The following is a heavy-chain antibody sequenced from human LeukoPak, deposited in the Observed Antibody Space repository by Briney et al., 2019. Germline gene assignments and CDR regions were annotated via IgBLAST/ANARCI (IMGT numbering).Heavy chain of an antibody. CDR2: MTRSSAI. CDR1: GFTFSSYS. J-gene: IGHJ4*02. V-gene: IGHV3-69-1*01. Sequence: GGSLRLSCAASGFTFSSYSMNWVRQAPGKGLEWVATMTRSSAIFYADSVKGRFTISRDNARNSVYLQMNSLRDDDTAVYSCAREWDSWGQGTLVTVSS. CDR3: AREWDS.